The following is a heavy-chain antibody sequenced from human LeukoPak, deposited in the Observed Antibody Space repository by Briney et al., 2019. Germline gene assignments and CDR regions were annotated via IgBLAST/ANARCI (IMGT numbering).Heavy chain of an antibody. J-gene: IGHJ4*02. D-gene: IGHD4-17*01. CDR1: GYTFTGYY. V-gene: IGHV1-2*02. CDR3: ARDFRDGDYYFDY. Sequence: GASVKVSCKASGYTFTGYYMHWVRQAPGQGLEWMGWINPNSGGTNYAQKFQGRVTMTRDTSISTAYMELSRLRSDDTAVYYCARDFRDGDYYFDYWGQGTLVTVSS. CDR2: INPNSGGT.